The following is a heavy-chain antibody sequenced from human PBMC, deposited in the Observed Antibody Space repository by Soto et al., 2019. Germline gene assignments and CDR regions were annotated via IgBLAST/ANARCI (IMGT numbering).Heavy chain of an antibody. CDR2: IYYSGST. CDR3: ARDCIAAAGNYFDY. V-gene: IGHV4-31*03. CDR1: GGSISSGGYY. Sequence: SETLSLTCTVSGGSISSGGYYWSWIRQHPGKGLEWIGYIYYSGSTYYNPSLKSRVTISVDTSKNQFSLKLSSVTAADTAVYYCARDCIAAAGNYFDYWGQGTLVTVSS. D-gene: IGHD6-13*01. J-gene: IGHJ4*02.